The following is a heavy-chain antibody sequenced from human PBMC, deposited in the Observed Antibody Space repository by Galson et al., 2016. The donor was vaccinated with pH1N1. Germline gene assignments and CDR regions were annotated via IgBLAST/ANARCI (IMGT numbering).Heavy chain of an antibody. J-gene: IGHJ4*02. Sequence: TLSLTCTVSGTSISSGSYYWSWVRQPAGKGLEWIGHIHTSGSTNYNPSLKSRVTISVDTSKNQFSLKVSSVTAADTAVYYCARDRSPARQYYWGQGTLVTVSS. CDR3: ARDRSPARQYY. CDR2: IHTSGST. V-gene: IGHV4-61*09. CDR1: GTSISSGSYY. D-gene: IGHD2-2*01.